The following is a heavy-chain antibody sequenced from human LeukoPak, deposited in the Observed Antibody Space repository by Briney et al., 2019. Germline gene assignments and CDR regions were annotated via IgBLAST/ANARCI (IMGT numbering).Heavy chain of an antibody. CDR1: GGSISSGSYY. CDR3: AGGQWLDAFDI. D-gene: IGHD6-19*01. Sequence: SETLSLTCTVSGGSISSGSYYWSWIRQPAGKGLEWIGRIYTSGSTNYNPSLKSRVTISVDTSKNQFSLKLSSVTAADTAVYYCAGGQWLDAFDIWGQGTMVTVSS. CDR2: IYTSGST. V-gene: IGHV4-61*02. J-gene: IGHJ3*02.